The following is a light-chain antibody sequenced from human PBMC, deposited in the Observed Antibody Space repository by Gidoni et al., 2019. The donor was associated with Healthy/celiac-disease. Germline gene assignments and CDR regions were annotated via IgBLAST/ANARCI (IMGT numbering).Light chain of an antibody. CDR2: CAS. J-gene: IGKJ1*01. CDR1: QSVSSSY. V-gene: IGKV3-20*01. Sequence: EIVLTQSPGTLSLSPGERATLSCRASQSVSSSYLAWYQQKPGQAPRLLIYCASSRATGLPDRFSGSGSGTDFTLTISRLEPKDFAVYYCQQYGSSTWTFGQGTKVEIK. CDR3: QQYGSSTWT.